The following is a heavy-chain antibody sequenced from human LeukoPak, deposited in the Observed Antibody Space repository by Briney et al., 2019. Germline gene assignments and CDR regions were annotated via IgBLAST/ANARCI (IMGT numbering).Heavy chain of an antibody. V-gene: IGHV4-34*01. CDR2: INHSGST. J-gene: IGHJ5*02. D-gene: IGHD3-3*01. CDR1: GGSFSGYY. Sequence: SETLSLTCAVYGGSFSGYYWSWIRQPPGKGLEWIGEINHSGSTNYNPSLKSRVTISVDTSKNQFSLKLSSETAADTAVYYCARAINWFDPWGQGTLVTVSS. CDR3: ARAINWFDP.